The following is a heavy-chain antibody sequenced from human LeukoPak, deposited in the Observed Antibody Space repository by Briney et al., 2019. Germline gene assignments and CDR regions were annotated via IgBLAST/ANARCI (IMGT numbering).Heavy chain of an antibody. V-gene: IGHV3-23*01. D-gene: IGHD1-14*01. CDR2: INDSGGST. CDR1: GFTFSSYA. Sequence: RGSLRLSCAASGFTFSSYAMNWVRQAPGKGLEWVSVINDSGGSTFYADSVKGRFTISRDNSKNTLYLQMSGLRAEDTAVYYCARGVEPLAANTLAYWGQGTLVTVSS. CDR3: ARGVEPLAANTLAY. J-gene: IGHJ4*02.